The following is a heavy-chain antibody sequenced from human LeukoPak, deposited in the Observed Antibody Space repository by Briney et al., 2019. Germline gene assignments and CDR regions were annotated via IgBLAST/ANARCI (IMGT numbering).Heavy chain of an antibody. CDR1: GFTFSSYA. J-gene: IGHJ4*02. D-gene: IGHD4-17*01. CDR2: ISGSGGST. CDR3: AKGDDYGDYGSFDY. V-gene: IGHV3-23*01. Sequence: GGSLRLSCAASGFTFSSYAMSWVRQAPGKGLEWVSAISGSGGSTYYADSVKGRFTISRDNSKNTLYLHMNSLRAEDTAVYYCAKGDDYGDYGSFDYWGQGTLVTVSS.